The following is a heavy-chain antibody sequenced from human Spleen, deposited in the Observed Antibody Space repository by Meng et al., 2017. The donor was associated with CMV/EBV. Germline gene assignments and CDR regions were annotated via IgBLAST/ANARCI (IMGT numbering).Heavy chain of an antibody. V-gene: IGHV3-66*02. J-gene: IGHJ4*02. CDR2: IYVDGGT. Sequence: GGSLRLSCAASGFTSTNFGMNWVRQAPGKGLEWVSVIYVDGGTYYADSVKGRFTISRESSKNTLYLQMNSLRTEDTAVYYCERDRYFQGYCSSTTCYSPEYYFDYWGQGTLVTVSS. CDR1: GFTSTNFG. D-gene: IGHD2-2*01. CDR3: ERDRYFQGYCSSTTCYSPEYYFDY.